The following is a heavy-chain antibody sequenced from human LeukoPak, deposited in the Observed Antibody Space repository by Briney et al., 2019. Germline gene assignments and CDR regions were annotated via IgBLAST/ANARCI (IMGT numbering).Heavy chain of an antibody. D-gene: IGHD2-21*01. CDR3: ARGFRDGPLYGIDV. Sequence: GGSPRLSCAASGYTLNDYGVRWLRHAATKGLEWISGICWSVAATSYVASVKSRFTISRDNAKNSLFLEMNTLTAEGTALYYCARGFRDGPLYGIDVWGQGTTVSVSS. V-gene: IGHV3-20*04. CDR1: GYTLNDYG. CDR2: ICWSVAAT. J-gene: IGHJ6*02.